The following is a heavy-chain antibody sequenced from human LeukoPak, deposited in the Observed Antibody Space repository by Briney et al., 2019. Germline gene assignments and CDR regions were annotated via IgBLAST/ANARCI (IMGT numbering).Heavy chain of an antibody. CDR3: ARTGGSFYFSSYMDV. J-gene: IGHJ6*03. Sequence: SETLSLTCTVSGGSINSYYWGWIRQPPGKGLEWIGSIYYGGRTYYNPSLKSRVTISVDTSKNQFSLKLSSVTAADTAVYYCARTGGSFYFSSYMDVGGKGPTATVS. CDR1: GGSINSYY. CDR2: IYYGGRT. D-gene: IGHD1-26*01. V-gene: IGHV4-39*07.